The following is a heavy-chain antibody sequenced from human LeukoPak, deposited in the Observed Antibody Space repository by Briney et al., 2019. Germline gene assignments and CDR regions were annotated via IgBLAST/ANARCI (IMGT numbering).Heavy chain of an antibody. CDR1: GFTFSSYG. D-gene: IGHD3-22*01. V-gene: IGHV3-33*01. CDR3: ARSTMIIISSGLAY. J-gene: IGHJ4*02. Sequence: GGSLRLSCAASGFTFSSYGMHWVRQAPGKGLEWVAVILSDGSKEFYTDSVKGRFTISRDNSKNTLYLQMNSLRAEDTAVYYCARSTMIIISSGLAYWGQGALVTVSS. CDR2: ILSDGSKE.